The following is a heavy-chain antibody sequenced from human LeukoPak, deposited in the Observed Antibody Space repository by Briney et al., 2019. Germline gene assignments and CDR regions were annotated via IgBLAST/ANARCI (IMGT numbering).Heavy chain of an antibody. D-gene: IGHD3-22*01. CDR3: ANDYLDYYDSSGFDP. J-gene: IGHJ5*02. CDR2: ISGSGGST. CDR1: GGTFSSYA. V-gene: IGHV3-23*01. Sequence: SCKASGGTFSSYAMSWVRQAPGKGLEWVSAISGSGGSTYHADSVKGRFTISRDNSKNTLYLQMNSLRAEDTAVYYCANDYLDYYDSSGFDPWGQGTLVTVSS.